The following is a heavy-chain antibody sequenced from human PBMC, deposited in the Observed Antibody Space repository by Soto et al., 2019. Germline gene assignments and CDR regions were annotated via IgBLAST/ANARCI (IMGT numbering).Heavy chain of an antibody. CDR2: ISGSGATT. V-gene: IGHV3-23*01. J-gene: IGHJ4*02. CDR3: AKSFSSNWYDYFDY. D-gene: IGHD6-13*01. Sequence: GGSLRLSCAASGITFIADAMSWVRQAPGKGLEWVSAISGSGATTYYADFVKGRFTISRDKSKNTLYLQMNSLRAEDTALYYCAKSFSSNWYDYFDYCGQGSLVTVSS. CDR1: GITFIADA.